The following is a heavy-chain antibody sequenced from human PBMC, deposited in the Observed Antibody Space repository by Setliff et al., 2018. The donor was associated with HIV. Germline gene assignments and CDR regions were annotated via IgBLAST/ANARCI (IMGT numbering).Heavy chain of an antibody. J-gene: IGHJ4*02. CDR1: GDSVSSRSYY. CDR2: IYYSGST. CDR3: SRDSPLDYGDYYFDY. V-gene: IGHV4-61*03. D-gene: IGHD4-17*01. Sequence: SETLSLTCTVSGDSVSSRSYYWSWIRQPPGKGLEWIGYIYYSGSTNYNPSLKSRVTISVDTSKNHFSLKLRSVTAADTAVYYCSRDSPLDYGDYYFDYWGQGILVTVSS.